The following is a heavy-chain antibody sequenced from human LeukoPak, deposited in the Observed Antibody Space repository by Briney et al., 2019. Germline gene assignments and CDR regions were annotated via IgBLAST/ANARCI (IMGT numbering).Heavy chain of an antibody. V-gene: IGHV1-18*01. J-gene: IGHJ5*02. D-gene: IGHD2-2*01. CDR1: GYTFTSYG. CDR3: ARDRGIVVVPAATAWFDP. Sequence: ASVKVSCKASGYTFTSYGISWVRQAPGQGLEWMGWISAYNGNTNYAQKLQGRVTMTTDTSTSTAFMELRSLRSDDTAVYYCARDRGIVVVPAATAWFDPWGQGTLVTVSS. CDR2: ISAYNGNT.